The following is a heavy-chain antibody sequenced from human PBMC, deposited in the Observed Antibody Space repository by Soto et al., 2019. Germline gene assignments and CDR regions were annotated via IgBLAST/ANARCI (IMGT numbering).Heavy chain of an antibody. D-gene: IGHD4-17*01. CDR3: ARAMTTVTTFNY. CDR1: GFTFSDYY. Sequence: KTGGSLRLSCVASGFTFSDYYMSWIRQAPGKGLEWVSYISSSGSTIYYADSVKGRFTTSRDNAKNSLYLQMNSLRAEDTAVYYCARAMTTVTTFNYWGQGTLVTVSS. CDR2: ISSSGSTI. J-gene: IGHJ4*02. V-gene: IGHV3-11*01.